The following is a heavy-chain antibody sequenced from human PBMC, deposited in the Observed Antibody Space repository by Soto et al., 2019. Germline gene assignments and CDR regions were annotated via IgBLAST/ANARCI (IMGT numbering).Heavy chain of an antibody. Sequence: QVQLVESGGGVVQPGRSLRLSCEASGFTFSSYGMHWVRQAPGKGLEWVAVIWYDGSNKYYADSVKGRFTISRDNSKNTLYLQMNSLRAEDTAVYYCARGGQLSPSPPFDYWGQGTLVTVSS. V-gene: IGHV3-33*01. J-gene: IGHJ4*02. D-gene: IGHD6-6*01. CDR3: ARGGQLSPSPPFDY. CDR2: IWYDGSNK. CDR1: GFTFSSYG.